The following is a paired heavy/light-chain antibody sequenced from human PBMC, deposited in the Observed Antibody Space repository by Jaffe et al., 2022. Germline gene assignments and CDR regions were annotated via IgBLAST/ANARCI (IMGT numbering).Heavy chain of an antibody. J-gene: IGHJ4*02. CDR3: ARGYSQYAVYFDD. Sequence: EVQLVESGGGLVQPGGSLRLSCAASGFTFSSHWMHWVRQDPGKGLVWVSRIKFDGSHISYADSVKGRFTISRDNAKNTLYLEMNSLRAEDTAVYYCARGYSQYAVYFDDWGQGTLVSVSS. CDR2: IKFDGSHI. V-gene: IGHV3-74*01. D-gene: IGHD4-4*01. CDR1: GFTFSSHW.
Light chain of an antibody. CDR3: CSYADRYTLLV. J-gene: IGLJ3*02. V-gene: IGLV2-11*01. CDR2: DVN. CDR1: SSDVGGYNY. Sequence: QSALTQPRSVSGSPGQSVTISCTGTSSDVGGYNYVSWYQHHPGKAPKLMIYDVNKWPSGVPDRFSGSKSGNTASLTISGLQAEDEGDYYCCSYADRYTLLVFGGGTRLTVL.